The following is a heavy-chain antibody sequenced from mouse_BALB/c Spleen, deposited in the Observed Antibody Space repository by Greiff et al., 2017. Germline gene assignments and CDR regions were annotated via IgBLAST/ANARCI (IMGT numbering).Heavy chain of an antibody. J-gene: IGHJ2*01. Sequence: QVQLQQPGAELVKPGASVKLSCKASGYTFTSYWMHWVKQRPGQGLEWIGEINPSNGRTNYNEKFKSKATLTVDTSSSTAYMQLSSLTSEDSAVYYGARDDYVDYWGQGTTLTVSS. CDR3: ARDDYVDY. V-gene: IGHV1S81*02. D-gene: IGHD2-4*01. CDR2: INPSNGRT. CDR1: GYTFTSYW.